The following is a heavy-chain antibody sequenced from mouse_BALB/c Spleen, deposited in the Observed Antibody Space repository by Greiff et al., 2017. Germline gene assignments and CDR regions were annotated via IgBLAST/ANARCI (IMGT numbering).Heavy chain of an antibody. D-gene: IGHD2-10*02. CDR1: GFTFSSFG. J-gene: IGHJ2*01. Sequence: EVKLVESGGGLVQPGGSRKLSCAASGFTFSSFGMHWVRQAPEKGLEWVAYISSGSSPIYYADTVKGRFTISRDNPKNTLFLQMTSLRSEDTAMYYCARSEYGNYFDYWGQGTTLTVSS. CDR3: ARSEYGNYFDY. V-gene: IGHV5-17*02. CDR2: ISSGSSPI.